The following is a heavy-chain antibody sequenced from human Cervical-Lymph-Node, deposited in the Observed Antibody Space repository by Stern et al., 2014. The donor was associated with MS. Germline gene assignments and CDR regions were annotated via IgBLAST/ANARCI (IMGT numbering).Heavy chain of an antibody. CDR1: GFTFSSYD. Sequence: VQLVESGGGLVQPGGSLRLSCAASGFTFSSYDMHWVSQATGKGLEWISALGTACDTYYPGSVKCRFTISREYSTNSLYLLMNSLRAGDTAVYYCAIWTQCSGGSSYSSDYFDYWGQGTLVTGSS. J-gene: IGHJ4*02. V-gene: IGHV3-13*01. D-gene: IGHD2-15*01. CDR3: AIWTQCSGGSSYSSDYFDY. CDR2: LGTACDT.